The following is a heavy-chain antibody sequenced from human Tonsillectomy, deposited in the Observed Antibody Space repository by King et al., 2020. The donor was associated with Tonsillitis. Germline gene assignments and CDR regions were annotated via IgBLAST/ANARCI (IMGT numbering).Heavy chain of an antibody. Sequence: QLVQSGAEVRQPGASVKVSCKTSGYTFTRYPMHWVRQAPGQGLEWMGWVNAANGKTKSSQKFQDRVTFTTDTSATTSYMELRSLKSEDTAVFYCVREWEVAGNFDYWGQGTLVTVSS. CDR3: VREWEVAGNFDY. CDR1: GYTFTRYP. V-gene: IGHV1-3*01. CDR2: VNAANGKT. J-gene: IGHJ4*02. D-gene: IGHD6-19*01.